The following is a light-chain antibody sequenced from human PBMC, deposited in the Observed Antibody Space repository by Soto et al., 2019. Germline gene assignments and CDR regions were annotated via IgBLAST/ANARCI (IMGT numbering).Light chain of an antibody. CDR2: DDR. CDR3: QVWDSRSDHVV. J-gene: IGLJ3*02. V-gene: IGLV3-21*02. CDR1: NIGNKN. Sequence: SYELTQPPSVSVAPGQTATITCGGNNIGNKNVHWFQQRPGQAPLLVVYDDRDRPSGIPERFSGSNSGNTATLTISRVEAGDEADYYCQVWDSRSDHVVFGGGTKLTV.